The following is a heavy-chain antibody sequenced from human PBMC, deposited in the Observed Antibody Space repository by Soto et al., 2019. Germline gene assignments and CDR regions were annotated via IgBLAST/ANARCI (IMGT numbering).Heavy chain of an antibody. V-gene: IGHV1-3*01. CDR1: GYTFTSYA. Sequence: ASVKVSCKASGYTFTSYAMHWVRQAPGQRLEWMGWINAGNGNTKYSQKFQGRVTITRDTSASTAYMELSSLRSEDTAVYYCARDTKRGGVALAGTSGITSPWGQGTLVTVSS. CDR3: ARDTKRGGVALAGTSGITSP. D-gene: IGHD6-19*01. CDR2: INAGNGNT. J-gene: IGHJ5*02.